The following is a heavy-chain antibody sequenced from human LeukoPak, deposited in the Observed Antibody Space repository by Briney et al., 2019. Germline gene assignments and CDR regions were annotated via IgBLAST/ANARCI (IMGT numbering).Heavy chain of an antibody. CDR2: IYYSGNT. CDR1: GGSISTSAYY. V-gene: IGHV4-39*07. J-gene: IGHJ4*02. CDR3: ARLSIFGVVTGFDY. D-gene: IGHD3-3*01. Sequence: SETLSLTCIVSGGSISTSAYYWGWIRQPPGEGLQWIGSIYYSGNTYYNSSLKSRVTISVDTSTSQFSLKLSSVTAADTAVYYCARLSIFGVVTGFDYWGQGTLVTVSS.